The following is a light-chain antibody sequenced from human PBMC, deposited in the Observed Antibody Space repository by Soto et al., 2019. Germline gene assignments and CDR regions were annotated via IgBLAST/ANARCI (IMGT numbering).Light chain of an antibody. V-gene: IGKV1-5*03. CDR2: KAS. Sequence: DIQMTQSPSTLSASVGDRVTITCRASQSIRSELAWYQQKPGKAPKLLIYKASSLESGAPSRFSGSGSGTEFTLTVSSLQPDDSATYFCLQHNSYPFTVGQGTKVDIK. CDR1: QSIRSE. CDR3: LQHNSYPFT. J-gene: IGKJ2*01.